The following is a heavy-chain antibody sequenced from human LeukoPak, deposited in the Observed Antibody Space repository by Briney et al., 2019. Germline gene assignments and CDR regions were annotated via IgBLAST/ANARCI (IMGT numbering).Heavy chain of an antibody. J-gene: IGHJ4*02. CDR1: GFTFSTYS. CDR2: ISSISSII. CDR3: ARSRPGTEAGQPNFDY. Sequence: GGSLRLSCAASGFTFSTYSMSWVRQAPGKGLQWVSYISSISSIIYYADSVKGRFTISRDNARNSLYLQMNSLRAEDTAVYYCARSRPGTEAGQPNFDYWGQGTLVTVSS. D-gene: IGHD6-13*01. V-gene: IGHV3-48*01.